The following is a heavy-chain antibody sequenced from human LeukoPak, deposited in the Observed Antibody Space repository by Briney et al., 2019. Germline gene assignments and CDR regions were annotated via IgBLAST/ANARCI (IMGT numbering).Heavy chain of an antibody. D-gene: IGHD6-13*01. CDR3: ATVSRWYTGGLLAV. CDR1: GGTFSSYA. Sequence: SVKVSCKATGGTFSSYAISWVRQAPGQGLEWMGLIIPILGTANYAQKFQGRVTITKDETTSTAYMELSSLRSEDTAVYYCATVSRWYTGGLLAVWGKGTTVTVSS. J-gene: IGHJ6*04. CDR2: IIPILGTA. V-gene: IGHV1-69*05.